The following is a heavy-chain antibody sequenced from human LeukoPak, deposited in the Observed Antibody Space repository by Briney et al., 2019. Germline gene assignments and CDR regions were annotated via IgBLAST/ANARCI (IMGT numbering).Heavy chain of an antibody. J-gene: IGHJ4*02. CDR2: IWFDGSNK. Sequence: GGSLRLSCAASGFTFSSYWMSWVRQAPGKGLEWVALIWFDGSNKYYADSVKGRFTISRDNSKNTVYLQMDSLRAEDTAVYYCARDRADGYNYGDYFDNWGQGTLVTVSS. V-gene: IGHV3-33*08. CDR1: GFTFSSYW. D-gene: IGHD5-18*01. CDR3: ARDRADGYNYGDYFDN.